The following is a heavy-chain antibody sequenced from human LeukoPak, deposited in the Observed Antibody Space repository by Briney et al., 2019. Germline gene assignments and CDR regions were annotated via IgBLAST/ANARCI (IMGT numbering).Heavy chain of an antibody. CDR1: GFTFCSYA. Sequence: PGGALRLSFAAPGFTFCSYAISWVRPAPGKGLGWVSAISGSGGSTYYADSVKGRFTISRDNSKNTLYLQMNSLRAEDTAVYYCAKDQGYYGSGNSNWFDPWGQGTLVTVSS. CDR2: ISGSGGST. CDR3: AKDQGYYGSGNSNWFDP. V-gene: IGHV3-23*01. J-gene: IGHJ5*02. D-gene: IGHD3-10*01.